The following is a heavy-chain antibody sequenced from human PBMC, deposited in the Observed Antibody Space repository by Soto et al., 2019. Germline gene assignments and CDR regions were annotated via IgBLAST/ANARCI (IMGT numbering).Heavy chain of an antibody. J-gene: IGHJ4*02. Sequence: EVQLLESGGGLVQPGGSLRLSCAASGFTFSSYAMRWVRQAPGKGLEWVSAISGSGGSMYYADSVKGRFTISRDNSKNTLYLQMNSPRAEDTAVYYCARRGSGSYYDYWGQGTLVTVSS. V-gene: IGHV3-23*01. CDR1: GFTFSSYA. CDR2: ISGSGGSM. CDR3: ARRGSGSYYDY. D-gene: IGHD1-26*01.